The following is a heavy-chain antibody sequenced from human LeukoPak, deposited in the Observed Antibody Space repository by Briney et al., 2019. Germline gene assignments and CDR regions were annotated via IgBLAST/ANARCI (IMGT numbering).Heavy chain of an antibody. V-gene: IGHV3-43*02. Sequence: GGSLTLSCAASGLTIGPYAMYWVRPRPGRGLEWVSVIKADGSGTFYADSVRGRFTTSRDNSKISLYLQMNSLTSEDTALYYCATWAFYHNLDVWGQGTTVIVSS. CDR3: ATWAFYHNLDV. CDR1: GLTIGPYA. J-gene: IGHJ6*02. CDR2: IKADGSGT. D-gene: IGHD2/OR15-2a*01.